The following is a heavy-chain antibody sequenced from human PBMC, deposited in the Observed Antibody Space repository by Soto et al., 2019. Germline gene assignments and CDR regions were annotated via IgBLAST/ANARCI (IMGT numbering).Heavy chain of an antibody. CDR1: GGTFSSYT. CDR2: IIPILGIA. V-gene: IGHV1-69*08. CDR3: ARDPGFGA. Sequence: QVQLVQSGAEVKKPGSSVKVSCKASGGTFSSYTISWVRQAPGQGLEWMGRIIPILGIANYAQKFQGRATITADKPTSTAYMELSSLRSEDTAVYYCARDPGFGAWGQGTLVTVSS. J-gene: IGHJ5*02.